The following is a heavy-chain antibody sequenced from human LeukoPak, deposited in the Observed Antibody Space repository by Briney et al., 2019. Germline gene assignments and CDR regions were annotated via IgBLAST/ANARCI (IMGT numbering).Heavy chain of an antibody. V-gene: IGHV1-8*01. D-gene: IGHD2-15*01. CDR3: ARDIVVVVPYGMDV. Sequence: ASVKVSCKASGYTFTSYDINWVRQATGQGLEWMGWMNPNSGNTGYAQEFQGRVTMTRNTSISTAYMELSSLRSEDTAVYYCARDIVVVVPYGMDVWGQGTTVTVSS. CDR2: MNPNSGNT. CDR1: GYTFTSYD. J-gene: IGHJ6*02.